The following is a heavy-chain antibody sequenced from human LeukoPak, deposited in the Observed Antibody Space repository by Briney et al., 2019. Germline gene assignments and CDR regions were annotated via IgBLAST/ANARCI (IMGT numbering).Heavy chain of an antibody. J-gene: IGHJ2*01. V-gene: IGHV3-23*01. D-gene: IGHD1-26*01. CDR2: ISGSGGST. CDR3: AKDESYLVTRSSYFDL. Sequence: GGSLRLSCAASGFTFSSYAMTWVRQAPGKGLEWVSAISGSGGSTYYADSVKGRFTISRDNSKNTLYLQMNSLRAEDTAVYYCAKDESYLVTRSSYFDLWGRGTLVTVSS. CDR1: GFTFSSYA.